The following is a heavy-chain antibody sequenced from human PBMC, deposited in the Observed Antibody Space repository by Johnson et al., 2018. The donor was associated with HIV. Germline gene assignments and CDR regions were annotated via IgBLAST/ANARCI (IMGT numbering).Heavy chain of an antibody. Sequence: VQLVESGGGVVQPGGSLRLSCAASGFTFSSYAMSWVRQAPGKGLEWVSAISGSGGSTYYADSVKGRFTISRDNSKNTLYLQMNSLRAEDTAVYYCAKDQVEWVSSGYPVTAFDIWGQGTMVTVSS. CDR2: ISGSGGST. CDR3: AKDQVEWVSSGYPVTAFDI. CDR1: GFTFSSYA. V-gene: IGHV3-23*04. D-gene: IGHD3-22*01. J-gene: IGHJ3*02.